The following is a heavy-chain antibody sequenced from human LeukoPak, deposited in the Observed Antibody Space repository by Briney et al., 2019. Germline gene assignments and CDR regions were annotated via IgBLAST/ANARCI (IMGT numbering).Heavy chain of an antibody. J-gene: IGHJ4*02. CDR2: IYYSGST. D-gene: IGHD4-17*01. V-gene: IGHV4-30-4*01. CDR3: ANRRVNGEDFDY. Sequence: PSQTLSLTCTVSGGSISSGDYYWSWIRQPPGKGLEWIGYIYYSGSTYYNPSLKSRVTISVDTSKNQFSLKLSPVTAADTAVYYCANRRVNGEDFDYWGQGTLVSVSS. CDR1: GGSISSGDYY.